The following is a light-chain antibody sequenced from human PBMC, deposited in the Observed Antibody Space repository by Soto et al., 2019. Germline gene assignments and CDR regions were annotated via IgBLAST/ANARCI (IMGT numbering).Light chain of an antibody. J-gene: IGKJ4*01. CDR2: AAS. CDR3: QTYNRARVT. CDR1: QGISNS. V-gene: IGKV1-27*01. Sequence: DIQMTQSPSSLSASVGDRVTITCRASQGISNSLAWYQQNAGKSPKLLIYAASNLQSGVPSRFSGSGSGTDCSLTISSLQPEDVATYYCQTYNRARVTFGGGTKVEIK.